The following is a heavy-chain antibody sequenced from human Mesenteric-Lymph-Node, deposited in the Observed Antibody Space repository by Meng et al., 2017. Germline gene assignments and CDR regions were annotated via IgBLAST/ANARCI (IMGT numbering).Heavy chain of an antibody. CDR3: ARVGYYDSSGYYYYYGMDV. CDR1: GGSISSYY. CDR2: IYYSGST. V-gene: IGHV4-39*07. J-gene: IGHJ6*02. Sequence: SETLSLTCTVSGGSISSYYWGWIRQPPGKGLEWIGSIYYSGSTYYNPSLKSRVTISVDTSKDQFSLKLSSVTAADTAVYYCARVGYYDSSGYYYYYGMDVWGQGTTVTVSS. D-gene: IGHD3-22*01.